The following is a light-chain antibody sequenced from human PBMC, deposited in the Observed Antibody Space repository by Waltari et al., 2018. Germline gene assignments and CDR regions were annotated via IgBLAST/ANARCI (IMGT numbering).Light chain of an antibody. CDR2: LGF. CDR1: QSLLHSNGNNY. CDR3: MQSLQTPIT. Sequence: VLTQSPLSLPVAPGAPASIPCGSAQSLLHSNGNNYLGWYLQKPGQSPQLLIYLGFTRASGVPDRFSGSGSGTDFTLKISRVEAEDVGVYYCMQSLQTPITFGQGTRLEI. V-gene: IGKV2-28*01. J-gene: IGKJ5*01.